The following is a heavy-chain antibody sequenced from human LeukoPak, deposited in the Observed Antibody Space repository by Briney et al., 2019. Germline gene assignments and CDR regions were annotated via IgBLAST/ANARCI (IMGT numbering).Heavy chain of an antibody. CDR3: ARDRGPGRSTQLDY. D-gene: IGHD3-10*01. V-gene: IGHV3-30*03. Sequence: GGSLRLSCAASGFTFSSYGVHWVRQAPGKGLEWVAVISYDGSNKYYADSVKGRFTISRDNSKNTLYLQMNSLRAEDTAVYYCARDRGPGRSTQLDYWGQGTPVTVSS. J-gene: IGHJ4*02. CDR2: ISYDGSNK. CDR1: GFTFSSYG.